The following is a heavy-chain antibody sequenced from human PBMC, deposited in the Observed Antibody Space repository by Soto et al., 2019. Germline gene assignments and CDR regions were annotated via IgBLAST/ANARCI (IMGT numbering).Heavy chain of an antibody. CDR3: ATGHDSRDVYHYYGRDV. Sequence: EVQLVESGGGLVQPGGSLRLSCAASGFTFSYYWMHWVRQAPGKGLVWVSRINGDGSRTSYADSVKGRFTMSRDNAKNTLYLQMNSRRAEDTAVYYCATGHDSRDVYHYYGRDVWGQGTTVTVSS. J-gene: IGHJ6*02. D-gene: IGHD2-15*01. V-gene: IGHV3-74*01. CDR1: GFTFSYYW. CDR2: INGDGSRT.